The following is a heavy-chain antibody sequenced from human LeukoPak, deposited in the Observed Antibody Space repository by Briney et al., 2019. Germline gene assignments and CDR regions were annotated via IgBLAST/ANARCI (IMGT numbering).Heavy chain of an antibody. CDR3: ARAPTAYCLSTTCQPYFDY. J-gene: IGHJ4*02. V-gene: IGHV4-39*07. CDR1: GGSISSSSYY. CDR2: IYTGGST. Sequence: SETLSLTCTVSGGSISSSSYYWGWIRQPPGKGLEWIGRIYTGGSTNYNPSLKSRVTMSIETPKNQFSLKLSSVTAADTAVYYCARAPTAYCLSTTCQPYFDYWGQGTLVTVSS. D-gene: IGHD2-2*01.